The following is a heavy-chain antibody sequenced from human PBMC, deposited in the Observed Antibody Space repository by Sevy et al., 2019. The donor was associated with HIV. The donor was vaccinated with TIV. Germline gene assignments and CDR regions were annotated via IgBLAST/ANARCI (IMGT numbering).Heavy chain of an antibody. CDR2: ISSRSSYI. V-gene: IGHV3-21*01. J-gene: IGHJ3*02. D-gene: IGHD3-10*01. CDR3: ARDGITKVRGGAFDI. CDR1: GFTFSSYS. Sequence: GGSLRLSCAASGFTFSSYSMNWVRQAPGKGLEWVSSISSRSSYIYYADSVKGRFTISRDNAKNSLYLQMNSLRAEDTAVYYCARDGITKVRGGAFDIWGQGTMVTVSS.